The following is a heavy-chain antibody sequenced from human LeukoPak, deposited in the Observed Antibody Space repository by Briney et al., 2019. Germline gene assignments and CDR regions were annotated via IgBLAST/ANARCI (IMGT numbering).Heavy chain of an antibody. CDR3: GRHRSGSGTYFIDY. Sequence: GGSLRLSCVVSGFTFSSYSMIWAPQAPGKGLQWVANMKKDGSETKYVESVKGRFTISRDNAKNSLYLQMNSLRAEDTAVYYCGRHRSGSGTYFIDYWGQGTLVSVSS. J-gene: IGHJ4*02. CDR2: MKKDGSET. D-gene: IGHD3-10*01. CDR1: GFTFSSYS. V-gene: IGHV3-7*01.